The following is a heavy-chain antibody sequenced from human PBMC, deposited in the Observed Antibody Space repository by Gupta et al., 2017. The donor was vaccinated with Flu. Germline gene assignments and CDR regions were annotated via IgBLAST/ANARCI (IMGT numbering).Heavy chain of an antibody. V-gene: IGHV3-30*18. CDR3: AKVEGVVVVPAAIDGDAFDI. J-gene: IGHJ3*02. CDR2: ISYDGSNK. D-gene: IGHD2-2*02. Sequence: DRQAPGKGLEWVAVISYDGSNKYYADSVKGRFTISRDNSKNTLYLQMNSLRAEDTAVYYCAKVEGVVVVPAAIDGDAFDIWGQGTMVTVSS.